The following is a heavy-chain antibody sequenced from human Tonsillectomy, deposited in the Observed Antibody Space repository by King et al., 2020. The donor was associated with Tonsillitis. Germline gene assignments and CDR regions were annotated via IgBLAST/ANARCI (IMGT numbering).Heavy chain of an antibody. CDR1: GFTFDDYA. V-gene: IGHV3-9*01. CDR3: AKEXQLWSXYGXXV. Sequence: EQLVQSGGGLVQPGRSLRLSCAASGFTFDDYAMHWVRQAPGKGLEWVSGISWNSGIIGYADSVKGRFTIARDNAKKSLYLQMNSLRAEDTALYYCAKEXQLWSXYGXXVWGQXTTVTVS. D-gene: IGHD5-18*01. J-gene: IGHJ6*02. CDR2: ISWNSGII.